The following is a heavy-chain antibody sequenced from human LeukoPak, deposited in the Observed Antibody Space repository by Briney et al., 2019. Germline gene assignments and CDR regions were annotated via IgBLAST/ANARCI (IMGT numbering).Heavy chain of an antibody. V-gene: IGHV4-4*07. CDR3: ARVRYSDSSVLTRKRSYYFDY. Sequence: PSETLSLTCSVSGGYISSYYWSWIRQPAGKGLESIGHISTSGSTNYNPSLKSRVTMSVDTSKNQFSLKLSSVTAADTAVYYCARVRYSDSSVLTRKRSYYFDYWGQGTLVTVSS. J-gene: IGHJ4*02. D-gene: IGHD3-22*01. CDR1: GGYISSYY. CDR2: ISTSGST.